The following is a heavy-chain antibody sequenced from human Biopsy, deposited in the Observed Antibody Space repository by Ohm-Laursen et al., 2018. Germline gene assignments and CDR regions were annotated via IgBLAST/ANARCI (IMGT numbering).Heavy chain of an antibody. CDR3: AKQGATILSSFDS. CDR1: GFTFSNYA. V-gene: IGHV3-23*01. J-gene: IGHJ5*01. Sequence: SLRLSCAASGFTFSNYAMSWVRQAPGKGLEWVSTITSSGGSTYFADSVKGRFTISRDNSKNRLYLQMNSLRGEDPAVYYCAKQGATILSSFDSWGQGTLVTVSS. D-gene: IGHD3-9*01. CDR2: ITSSGGST.